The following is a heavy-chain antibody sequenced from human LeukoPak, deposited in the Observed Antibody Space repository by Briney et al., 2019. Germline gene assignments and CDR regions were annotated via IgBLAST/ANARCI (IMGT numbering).Heavy chain of an antibody. Sequence: GGSVGLSCAASGFTFSDYYMSWISQAPGKGLEWVSYISSSSSYTNYADSVKGRFTISRDNAKNSLYLQMNSLRAEDTAVYYCASNPGIAAAGTLFAYPGQGTVVTVSS. J-gene: IGHJ4*02. CDR1: GFTFSDYY. V-gene: IGHV3-11*03. CDR3: ASNPGIAAAGTLFAY. CDR2: ISSSSSYT. D-gene: IGHD6-13*01.